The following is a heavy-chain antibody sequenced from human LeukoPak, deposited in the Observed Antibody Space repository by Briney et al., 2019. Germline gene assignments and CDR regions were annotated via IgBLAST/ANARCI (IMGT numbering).Heavy chain of an antibody. D-gene: IGHD5-24*01. Sequence: GGSLRLSCAASGFTFDDYAMHWVRHAPGKGLEWVSLISGDGGSTHYADSVKGRFTISRDNSKNSLYLQMNSLRTEDTALYYCAKDIAPSEMATILNYWGQGTLVTVSS. CDR2: ISGDGGST. J-gene: IGHJ4*02. V-gene: IGHV3-43*02. CDR3: AKDIAPSEMATILNY. CDR1: GFTFDDYA.